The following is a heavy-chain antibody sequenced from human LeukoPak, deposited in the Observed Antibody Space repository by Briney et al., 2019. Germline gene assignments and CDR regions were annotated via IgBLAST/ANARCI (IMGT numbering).Heavy chain of an antibody. CDR3: ARLARAVASFDY. V-gene: IGHV4-34*01. J-gene: IGHJ4*02. D-gene: IGHD6-19*01. CDR2: INHSGST. Sequence: SETLSLTCAVYGGSFSGYYWSWIRQPPGKGLEWIGEINHSGSTNYNPSLKSRVTISVDTSKNQFSLKLSSATAADTAVYYCARLARAVASFDYWGQGTLVTVSS. CDR1: GGSFSGYY.